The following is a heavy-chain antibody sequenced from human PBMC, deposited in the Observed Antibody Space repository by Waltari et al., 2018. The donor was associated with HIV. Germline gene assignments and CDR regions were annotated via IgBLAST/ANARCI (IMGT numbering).Heavy chain of an antibody. Sequence: EVQLVESGGGSVQPGGSLRLSCVAFGFTLSNYNMNWVRQAPGKGLEWLSYITSSGYTIYYADSVEGRFTVSRDNAKNSLYLQMNSLRAEDTAVYYCARTTHGIDFWGQGTLVTVSS. D-gene: IGHD1-1*01. J-gene: IGHJ4*02. CDR2: ITSSGYTI. CDR1: GFTLSNYN. V-gene: IGHV3-48*04. CDR3: ARTTHGIDF.